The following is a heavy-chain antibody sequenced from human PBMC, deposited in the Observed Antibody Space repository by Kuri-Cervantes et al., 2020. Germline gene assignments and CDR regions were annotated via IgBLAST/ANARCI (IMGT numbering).Heavy chain of an antibody. CDR2: ISWNSGTI. V-gene: IGHV3-9*01. Sequence: GGSLRLSCAASGFTFDDYAMHWVRQVPGRGLEWVSGISWNSGTIGYADSVKGRFTISRDNAKNSLYLQMNSLRGEDTAVYYCARVGRSTRPGCWGQGTLVTVSS. CDR3: ARVGRSTRPGC. CDR1: GFTFDDYA. J-gene: IGHJ4*02. D-gene: IGHD6-6*01.